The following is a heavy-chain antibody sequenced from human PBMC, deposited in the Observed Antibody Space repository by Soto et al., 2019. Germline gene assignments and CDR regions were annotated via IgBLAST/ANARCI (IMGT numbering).Heavy chain of an antibody. D-gene: IGHD5-18*01. CDR2: ISSSSSYT. V-gene: IGHV3-11*06. Sequence: PGGSLRLSCAASGFTFSDYYMSWIRQAPGKGLEWVSYISSSSSYTNYADSVKGRFTISRDNATNSLYLQMNSLRAEDTAVYYCAREVREERWIQLSPNFDYWGQGTLVTVSS. CDR3: AREVREERWIQLSPNFDY. J-gene: IGHJ4*02. CDR1: GFTFSDYY.